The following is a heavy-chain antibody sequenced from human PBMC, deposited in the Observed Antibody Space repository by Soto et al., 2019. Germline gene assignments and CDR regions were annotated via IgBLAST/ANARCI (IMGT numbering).Heavy chain of an antibody. CDR1: GFTFSTFS. J-gene: IGHJ4*02. D-gene: IGHD6-19*01. V-gene: IGHV3-48*02. CDR2: ISGGGRPI. CDR3: ARDLGWAFDS. Sequence: GGSLRLSCAASGFTFSTFSMDWVRQAPGRGLEWISYISGGGRPISYADSVKGRFTISRDNAKNSLYLQMDSLTDEDTAVYYCARDLGWAFDSWGQGTLVTVSS.